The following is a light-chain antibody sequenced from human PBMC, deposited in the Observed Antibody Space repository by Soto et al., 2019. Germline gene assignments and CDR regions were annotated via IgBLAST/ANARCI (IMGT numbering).Light chain of an antibody. V-gene: IGKV3-20*01. CDR2: DTS. J-gene: IGKJ1*01. CDR3: QQYGTLPQT. Sequence: EIVLTQSPGTLALSPGERATLSCRASQRVTSNYLAWYQQKPGQAPGLLIYDTSTRASGVPDRFSASGSGTEFTLTISRLEPEDFAVYYSQQYGTLPQTIGQGTQVDFK. CDR1: QRVTSNY.